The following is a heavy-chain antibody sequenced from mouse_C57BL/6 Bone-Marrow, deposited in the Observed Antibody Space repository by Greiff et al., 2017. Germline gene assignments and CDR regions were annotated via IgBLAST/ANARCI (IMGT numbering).Heavy chain of an antibody. CDR2: IWPGGGT. Sequence: QVQLKQSGPGLVAPSQSLSITCTVSGFSLTSYAISWVRQPPGTGLEWLGVIWPGGGTNYNSALNSRLSSSKDNSKSQVFLKMNSLQTDDTARYYCARRRARPRGLYYAMDYWGQGTSVTVSS. CDR1: GFSLTSYA. D-gene: IGHD3-1*01. V-gene: IGHV2-9-1*01. J-gene: IGHJ4*01. CDR3: ARRRARPRGLYYAMDY.